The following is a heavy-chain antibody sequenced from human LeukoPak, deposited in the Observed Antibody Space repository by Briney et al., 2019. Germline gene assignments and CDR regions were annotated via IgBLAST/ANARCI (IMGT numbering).Heavy chain of an antibody. CDR2: ISAYNGNT. J-gene: IGHJ6*03. CDR3: ARVAWNLEYYYYYYYMDV. Sequence: ASVKVSCKASGYTFTVYYIHWVRQAPGQGLEWMGWISAYNGNTNYAQKLQGRVTMTTDTSTSTAYMELRSLRSDDTAVYYCARVAWNLEYYYYYYYMDVWGKGTTVTVSS. CDR1: GYTFTVYY. V-gene: IGHV1-18*04. D-gene: IGHD1-1*01.